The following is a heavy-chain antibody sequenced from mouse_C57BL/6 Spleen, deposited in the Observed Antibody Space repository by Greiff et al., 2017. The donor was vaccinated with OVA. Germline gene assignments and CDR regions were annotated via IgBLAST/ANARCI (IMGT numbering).Heavy chain of an antibody. V-gene: IGHV5-6*01. CDR1: GFTFSSYG. CDR3: ARADATDAMDY. Sequence: EVKLMESGGDLVKPGGSLKLSCAASGFTFSSYGMSWVRQTPDKRLEWVATISSGGSYTYYPDSVKGRFTISRDNAKNTLYLQMSSLKSEDTAMYYCARADATDAMDYWGQGTSVTVSS. CDR2: ISSGGSYT. J-gene: IGHJ4*01. D-gene: IGHD1-1*01.